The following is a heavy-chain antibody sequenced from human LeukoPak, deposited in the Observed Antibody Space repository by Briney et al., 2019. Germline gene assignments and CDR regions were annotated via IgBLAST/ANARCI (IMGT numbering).Heavy chain of an antibody. CDR3: ARDSPGLYGMDV. Sequence: PSETLSLTCTVSGDSISSGGYYWSWIRQHPGKGLEWIGYIYYSGSTYYNPSLKSRDTISVDTSKNQFSLKLSSVTAADTAVYYCARDSPGLYGMDVWGQGTTVTVSS. D-gene: IGHD3-16*01. J-gene: IGHJ6*02. CDR2: IYYSGST. V-gene: IGHV4-31*03. CDR1: GDSISSGGYY.